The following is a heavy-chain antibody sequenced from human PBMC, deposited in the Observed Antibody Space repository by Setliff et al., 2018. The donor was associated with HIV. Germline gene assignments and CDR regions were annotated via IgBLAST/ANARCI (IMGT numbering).Heavy chain of an antibody. CDR1: DGSISSSSYY. CDR3: ARTYDSGGYSFGF. Sequence: SETLSLTCNVSDGSISSSSYYWAWIRQPPGKGLEWIGTIYYVGNTYYRPSLKSRVTVSIDTSKNQFSLKVTSVTAADTAVYYCARTYDSGGYSFGFWGQGILVTVSS. V-gene: IGHV4-39*07. J-gene: IGHJ4*02. CDR2: IYYVGNT. D-gene: IGHD3-22*01.